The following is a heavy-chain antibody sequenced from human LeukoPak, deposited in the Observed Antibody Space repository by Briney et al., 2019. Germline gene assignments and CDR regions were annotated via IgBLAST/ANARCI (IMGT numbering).Heavy chain of an antibody. D-gene: IGHD1-26*01. CDR2: IYTSGSS. J-gene: IGHJ6*03. CDR1: GGSTSNYY. CDR3: ARGGSYFYDYYMDV. V-gene: IGHV4-4*07. Sequence: SETLSLTCTVSGGSTSNYYWSWIRQPAGKGLEWIGRIYTSGSSNYNPSLKSRITMSVDTSKSEFSLTVTSVTAADTAVYYCARGGSYFYDYYMDVWGKGATVTVSS.